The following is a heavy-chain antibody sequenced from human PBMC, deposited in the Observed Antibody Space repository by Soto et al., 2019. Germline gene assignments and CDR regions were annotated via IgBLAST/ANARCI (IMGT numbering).Heavy chain of an antibody. D-gene: IGHD6-19*01. J-gene: IGHJ4*02. V-gene: IGHV1-18*04. CDR3: ARKQWLVPIDY. Sequence: ASVKASCKASGYAFTSYGISWVRQAPGQGLEWMGWISAYNGNTNYAQKLQGRVTMTTDTSTSTAYMELRSLRSDDTAVYYCARKQWLVPIDYWGPGILVTVSS. CDR1: GYAFTSYG. CDR2: ISAYNGNT.